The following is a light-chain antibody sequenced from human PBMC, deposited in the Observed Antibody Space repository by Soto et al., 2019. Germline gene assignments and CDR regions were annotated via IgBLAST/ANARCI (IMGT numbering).Light chain of an antibody. CDR1: NIGSKS. J-gene: IGLJ1*01. CDR3: QVWDDNSDHHV. Sequence: SYELTQISSVSVSPGQTARISCGGNNIGSKSVHWYQQKPGQAPVVVVYDDSDRPSGIPERFSGSNSGNTATLTISRVEAGDEADYYCQVWDDNSDHHVFGTGTKVTVL. CDR2: DDS. V-gene: IGLV3-21*02.